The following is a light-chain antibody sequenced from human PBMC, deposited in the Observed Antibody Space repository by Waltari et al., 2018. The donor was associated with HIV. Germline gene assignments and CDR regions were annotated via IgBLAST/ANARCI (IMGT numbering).Light chain of an antibody. CDR3: ATWDGSLSGGV. Sequence: QSVLTQSPSASGTPGQRVTISCSGSSSNIGRYAVNWDQHLPGTAPKLLIQSDNPRPSGVPDRFSGAKSCTSASLAISGLQAEDEAEDYCATWDGSLSGGVFGGGTKLTVL. J-gene: IGLJ2*01. CDR2: SDN. CDR1: SSNIGRYA. V-gene: IGLV1-44*01.